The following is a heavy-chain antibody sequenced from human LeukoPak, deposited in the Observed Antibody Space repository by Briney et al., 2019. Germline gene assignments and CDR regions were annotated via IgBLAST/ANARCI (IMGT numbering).Heavy chain of an antibody. D-gene: IGHD3-16*01. Sequence: PGGSLRLSCAASGFTFSSFWMHWVRQAPGKGLVWVSRIDTDGSSTTYADSVKGRFTISRDNAKRSLYLQMNSLRTEDTAFYYCAKDKPLFGGGLEGNYFDSWGQGTLVTVSS. CDR2: IDTDGSST. CDR3: AKDKPLFGGGLEGNYFDS. V-gene: IGHV3-74*01. J-gene: IGHJ4*02. CDR1: GFTFSSFW.